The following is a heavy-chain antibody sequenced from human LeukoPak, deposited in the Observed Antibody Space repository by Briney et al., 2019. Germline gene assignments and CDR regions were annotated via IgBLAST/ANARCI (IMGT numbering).Heavy chain of an antibody. CDR3: WSGYYGSESYSPFDY. CDR2: ISNSDSST. Sequence: GGSLRLSCVASGFTFSSYGINWVRQAPGKRLEWVASISNSDSSTYYSDSVKGRFTVSRDNTQNSVYLQMSSLRAEDTAVYYCWSGYYGSESYSPFDYWGQGALVTVSS. V-gene: IGHV3-21*01. J-gene: IGHJ4*02. D-gene: IGHD3-10*01. CDR1: GFTFSSYG.